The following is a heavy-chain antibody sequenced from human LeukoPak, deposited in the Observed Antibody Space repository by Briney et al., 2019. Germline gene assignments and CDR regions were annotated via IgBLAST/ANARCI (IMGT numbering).Heavy chain of an antibody. CDR2: VSANGATT. Sequence: GGSLTLSSPASGLSFDRYEMNWVRRVPGSVLEWNSSVSANGATTYYAESVRVRFSISRDNAKTSLSLQMSSLRVEGTAVYYCAIGGGGSGTYFGQWGQGTLVTVFS. CDR1: GLSFDRYE. CDR3: AIGGGGSGTYFGQ. D-gene: IGHD1-26*01. J-gene: IGHJ1*01. V-gene: IGHV3-48*03.